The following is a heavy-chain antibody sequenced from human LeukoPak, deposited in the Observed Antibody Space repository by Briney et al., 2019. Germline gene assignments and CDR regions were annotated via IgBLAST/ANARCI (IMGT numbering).Heavy chain of an antibody. Sequence: HPGGSLRLSCAASRFTFSSYAMSWVRQAPGKGLEWVSAISGSGSTTYYADSVKGRFTISRDNSKNTLYLQMNSLRAEDTAVYYCAKVRNYYDSSGYIFDYWGQGTLVTVSS. CDR2: ISGSGSTT. CDR3: AKVRNYYDSSGYIFDY. CDR1: RFTFSSYA. V-gene: IGHV3-23*01. D-gene: IGHD3-22*01. J-gene: IGHJ4*02.